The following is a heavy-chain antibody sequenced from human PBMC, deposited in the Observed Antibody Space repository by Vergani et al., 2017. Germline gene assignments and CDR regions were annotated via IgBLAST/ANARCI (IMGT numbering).Heavy chain of an antibody. D-gene: IGHD3-22*01. J-gene: IGHJ3*02. CDR3: ARAYYYDSNDAFDI. V-gene: IGHV3-23*01. CDR2: ISGPGLST. CDR1: GFTFSNSA. Sequence: EVHLLESGGGLVQSGGSLRLSCAASGFTFSNSAVSWVRQAPGRGLAWVSSISGPGLSTYYADSVKGRFSISRDNSKNTVFLQMHSLRAEDTAVYYCARAYYYDSNDAFDIWGQGTMVTVSS.